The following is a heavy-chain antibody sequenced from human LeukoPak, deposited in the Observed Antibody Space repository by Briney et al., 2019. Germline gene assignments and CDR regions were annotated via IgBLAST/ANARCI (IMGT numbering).Heavy chain of an antibody. V-gene: IGHV4-4*07. CDR3: ARVGDCSSTSCYRGVSYYYYYMDV. J-gene: IGHJ6*03. CDR2: IYTSGST. CDR1: GGSISSYY. D-gene: IGHD2-2*01. Sequence: SETLSLTCTVSGGSISSYYWSWIRQPAGKGLEWIGRIYTSGSTNYNPSLKSRVTMSVDTSKNQFSLKLSSVTAADTAVYYCARVGDCSSTSCYRGVSYYYYYMDVWGKGTTVTVSS.